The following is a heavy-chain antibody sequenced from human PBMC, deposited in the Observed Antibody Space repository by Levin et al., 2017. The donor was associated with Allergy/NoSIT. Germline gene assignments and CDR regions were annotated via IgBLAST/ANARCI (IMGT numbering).Heavy chain of an antibody. CDR1: GYTFTGYY. D-gene: IGHD1-1*01. Sequence: ASVKVSCKASGYTFTGYYMHWVRQAPGQGLEWMGWINPNSGGTNYAQKFQGRVTMTRDTSISTAYMELSRLRSDDTAVYYCAVPWPDDDGDYFDYWGQGTLVTVSS. CDR2: INPNSGGT. CDR3: AVPWPDDDGDYFDY. V-gene: IGHV1-2*02. J-gene: IGHJ4*02.